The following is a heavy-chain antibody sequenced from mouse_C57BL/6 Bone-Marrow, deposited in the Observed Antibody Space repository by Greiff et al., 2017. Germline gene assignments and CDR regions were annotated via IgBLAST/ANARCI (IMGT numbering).Heavy chain of an antibody. CDR3: AREANWDPAWFAY. CDR2: IDPSDSYT. V-gene: IGHV1-69*01. J-gene: IGHJ3*01. Sequence: QVQLQQPGAELVMPGASVKLSCKASGYTFTSYWMHWVKQRPGQGLEWIGEIDPSDSYTNYNQKFKGKSTLTVDKSSSTAYMQLSSLTSDDSAVYYCAREANWDPAWFAYWGQGTLVTVSA. CDR1: GYTFTSYW. D-gene: IGHD4-1*01.